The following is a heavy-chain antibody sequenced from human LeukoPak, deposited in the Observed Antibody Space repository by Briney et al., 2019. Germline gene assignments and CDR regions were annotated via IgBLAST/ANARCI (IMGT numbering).Heavy chain of an antibody. D-gene: IGHD3-10*01. V-gene: IGHV3-33*06. Sequence: GRSLRLSCAASGFTFSSYGMHWVRQAPGKGLEWVAVIWYGGSNKYYADSVKGRFTISRNNSKNTLYLQMNSLRAEDTAVYYCAKDTGDYFDYWGQGTLVTVSS. CDR3: AKDTGDYFDY. CDR2: IWYGGSNK. J-gene: IGHJ4*02. CDR1: GFTFSSYG.